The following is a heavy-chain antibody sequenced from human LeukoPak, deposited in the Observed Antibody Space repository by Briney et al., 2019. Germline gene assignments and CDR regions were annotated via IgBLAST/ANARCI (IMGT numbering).Heavy chain of an antibody. J-gene: IGHJ4*02. V-gene: IGHV4-34*01. D-gene: IGHD4-11*01. CDR1: GGSFSGYY. CDR2: INHSGST. Sequence: PLETLSLTCAVYGGSFSGYYWSWIRQPPGKGLEWIGEINHSGSTNYNPSLKSRVTISVDTSKNQFSLKLSSVTAADTAVYYCARGYSNWDYWGQGTLVTVSS. CDR3: ARGYSNWDY.